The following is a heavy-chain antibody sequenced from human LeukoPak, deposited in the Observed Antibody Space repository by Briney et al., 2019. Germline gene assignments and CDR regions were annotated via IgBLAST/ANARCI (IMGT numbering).Heavy chain of an antibody. J-gene: IGHJ4*02. CDR2: ISYDGSNK. CDR3: ARVESSGYWSLEY. CDR1: GFTFSSYA. V-gene: IGHV3-30-3*01. Sequence: GGSLRLPCAASGFTFSSYAMHWVRQAPGKGLEWVTFISYDGSNKYYADSVKGRFTISRDNSKNTLYLQMNSLREEDTALYYCARVESSGYWSLEYWGQGTLVAVSS. D-gene: IGHD3-22*01.